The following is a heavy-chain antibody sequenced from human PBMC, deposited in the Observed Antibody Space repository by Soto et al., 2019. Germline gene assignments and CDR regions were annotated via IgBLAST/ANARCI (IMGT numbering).Heavy chain of an antibody. CDR2: ITSNGDAI. J-gene: IGHJ4*02. CDR1: GFTFEDYD. D-gene: IGHD3-16*01. V-gene: IGHV3-9*01. Sequence: SLRLSCVASGFTFEDYDMHWVRQVPGTGLEWVSSITSNGDAINYAASVKGRFTLSRDNARNSMYLEMNSLRVEDTAFYFGVKGTFGRSKVIFDSWGQGTLVTVSS. CDR3: VKGTFGRSKVIFDS.